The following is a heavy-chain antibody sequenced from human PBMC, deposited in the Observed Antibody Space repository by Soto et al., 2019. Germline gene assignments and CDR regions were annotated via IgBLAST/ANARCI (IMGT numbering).Heavy chain of an antibody. D-gene: IGHD3-3*01. CDR1: GGSISSYY. J-gene: IGHJ4*02. CDR2: IYYSGST. CDR3: ARLARDYDFWSGYSDRYYFDY. V-gene: IGHV4-59*01. Sequence: SETLSLTGTVSGGSISSYYWSWIRQPPGKGLEWIGYIYYSGSTNYNPSLKSRVTISVDTSKNQFSLKLSSVTAADTAVYYCARLARDYDFWSGYSDRYYFDYWGQGTLVTVSS.